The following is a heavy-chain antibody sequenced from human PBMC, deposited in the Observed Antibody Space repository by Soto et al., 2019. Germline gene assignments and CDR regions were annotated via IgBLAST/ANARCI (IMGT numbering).Heavy chain of an antibody. D-gene: IGHD1-7*01. CDR1: GFTFSNAW. CDR3: TTEETHQLELYTF. Sequence: PGGSLRLSCAASGFTFSNAWMNWVRQAPGKGLEWVGRIKSKTDGGTTDYAAPVKGRFTISRDDSKNTLYLQMNSLKTEDTAVYYCTTEETHQLELYTFWGQGTLVTVSS. J-gene: IGHJ4*02. V-gene: IGHV3-15*07. CDR2: IKSKTDGGTT.